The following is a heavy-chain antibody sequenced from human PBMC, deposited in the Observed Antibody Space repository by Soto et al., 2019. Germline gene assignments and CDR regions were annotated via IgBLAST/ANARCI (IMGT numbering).Heavy chain of an antibody. CDR2: ISGSGDTT. J-gene: IGHJ4*02. Sequence: GGSLRLSCVISRLTFSNYALNWVRQAPGKGLEWVSSISGSGDTTYYADSVKGRFTISRDNSKNTLYLQMDSLRVEDTALYYCAKADYSYSWAPGDYWGQGTLVTVSS. CDR3: AKADYSYSWAPGDY. D-gene: IGHD6-13*01. V-gene: IGHV3-23*01. CDR1: RLTFSNYA.